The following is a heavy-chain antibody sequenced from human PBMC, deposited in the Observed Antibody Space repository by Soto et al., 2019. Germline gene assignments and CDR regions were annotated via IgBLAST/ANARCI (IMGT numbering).Heavy chain of an antibody. CDR1: GASITTYY. V-gene: IGHV4-59*01. CDR2: VYHTGTT. J-gene: IGHJ4*02. CDR3: ARRLFGSGWTLDS. Sequence: QLRESGPGLVKPSETLSLTCDVSGASITTYYWSWIRQAPGKGLEWIGNVYHTGTTDYNSSLKSRVTISVDTSKNQFSLNMNSVTAADTAFYYCARRLFGSGWTLDSWGQGALVTVSS. D-gene: IGHD6-19*01.